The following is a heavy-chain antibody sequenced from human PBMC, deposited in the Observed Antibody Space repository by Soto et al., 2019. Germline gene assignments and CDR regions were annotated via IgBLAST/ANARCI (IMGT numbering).Heavy chain of an antibody. CDR2: IWYDGSNK. J-gene: IGHJ4*02. CDR3: ARVNEVGTPDDY. V-gene: IGHV3-33*01. Sequence: VQLVESGGGVVQPGRSLRLSCAASGFTFSSYGMHWVRQAPGKGLEWVAVIWYDGSNKYYADSVKGRFTISRDNSKNTLYLQMNSLRAEDTAVYYCARVNEVGTPDDYWGQGTLVTVSS. D-gene: IGHD1-26*01. CDR1: GFTFSSYG.